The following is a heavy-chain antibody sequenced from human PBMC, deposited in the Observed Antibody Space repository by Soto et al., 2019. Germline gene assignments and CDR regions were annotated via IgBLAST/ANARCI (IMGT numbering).Heavy chain of an antibody. CDR2: ISAYNGNT. J-gene: IGHJ5*02. D-gene: IGHD2-2*01. V-gene: IGHV1-18*01. Sequence: RASVKVSCKASGYTFTSYGISWVRQAPGQGLEWMGWISAYNGNTNYAQKLQGRVTMTTDTSTSTAYMELRSLRSDDTAVYYCAREVVPAATTVNWFDPWGQGTLVTVSS. CDR3: AREVVPAATTVNWFDP. CDR1: GYTFTSYG.